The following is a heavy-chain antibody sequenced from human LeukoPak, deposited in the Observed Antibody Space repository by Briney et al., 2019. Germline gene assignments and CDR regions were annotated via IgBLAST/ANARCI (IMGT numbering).Heavy chain of an antibody. CDR3: VRHAQTVFVYSNSLQY. CDR1: GLTFSDYC. J-gene: IGHJ4*02. V-gene: IGHV3-33*01. Sequence: GGSLRLSCSASGLTFSDYCSPRVGQAPGKGLEWVAVIWSDGINQYYADSVKGRFTISRDDSQKTEYLEMNSLRTEDPAMYYGVRHAQTVFVYSNSLQYWGQGTLVTVSS. CDR2: IWSDGINQ. D-gene: IGHD4-11*01.